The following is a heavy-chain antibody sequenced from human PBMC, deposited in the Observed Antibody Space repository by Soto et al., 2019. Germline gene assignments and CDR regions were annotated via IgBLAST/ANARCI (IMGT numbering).Heavy chain of an antibody. CDR2: ISYDGTNK. D-gene: IGHD4-17*01. Sequence: QVQLVESGGGEVQPGRSLTISCAASGFTCSTYGMHWVRQTPGKGLEWVAVISYDGTNKFYSDSVKDRFTISRDNFKNTLTLQMNSLRADDTAVYSCAKDLQSYGDYDYYFYGMDVWGLGTRVTVSS. CDR3: AKDLQSYGDYDYYFYGMDV. CDR1: GFTCSTYG. J-gene: IGHJ6*02. V-gene: IGHV3-30*18.